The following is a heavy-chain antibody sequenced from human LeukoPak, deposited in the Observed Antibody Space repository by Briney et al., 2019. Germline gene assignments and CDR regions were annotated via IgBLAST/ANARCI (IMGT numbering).Heavy chain of an antibody. J-gene: IGHJ4*02. D-gene: IGHD1-26*01. CDR2: IYYSGST. CDR3: ARGGSGFDY. V-gene: IGHV4-61*01. CDR1: GGSISSGSYY. Sequence: SQTLSLTCTVSGGSISSGSYYWSWIRQPPGKGLEWIGYIYYSGSTNYNPSLKSRVTISVDTSKNQFSLKLSSVTAADTAVYYCARGGSGFDYWGQGTLVTVSS.